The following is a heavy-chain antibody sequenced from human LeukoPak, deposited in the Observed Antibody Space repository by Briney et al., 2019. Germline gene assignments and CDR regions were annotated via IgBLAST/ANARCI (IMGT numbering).Heavy chain of an antibody. V-gene: IGHV1-69*04. Sequence: SVKVSCKASGGTFSSYAISWVRQAPGQGLEWMGRIIPILGIANYAQKFQGRVTITADKSTSTAYMELSSLRSEDTAVYYCARYGGNGDYYYYYGMDVWGQGTTVTDSS. CDR1: GGTFSSYA. CDR2: IIPILGIA. D-gene: IGHD4-23*01. J-gene: IGHJ6*02. CDR3: ARYGGNGDYYYYYGMDV.